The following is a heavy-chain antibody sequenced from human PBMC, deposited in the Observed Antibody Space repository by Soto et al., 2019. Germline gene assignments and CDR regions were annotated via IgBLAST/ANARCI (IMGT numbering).Heavy chain of an antibody. CDR2: IYYCGST. V-gene: IGHV4-31*03. CDR1: GASISSGGNY. D-gene: IGHD1-26*01. J-gene: IGHJ4*02. Sequence: QVQLQETGPVLVKPSQTLSLTCTVSGASISSGGNYWSWIRQHPRRGLEWIGHIYYCGSTYYNPAIKSRVTISGAASKKLCSLKLSAVTAEDTAVYYGARDRGRLLGFDYWGQGTLVIVSS. CDR3: ARDRGRLLGFDY.